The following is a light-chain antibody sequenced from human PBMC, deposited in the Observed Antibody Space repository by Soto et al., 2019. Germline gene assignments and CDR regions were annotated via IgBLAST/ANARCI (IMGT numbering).Light chain of an antibody. CDR1: SSDVGTDNL. Sequence: QSVLTQPASVSGSPGQSITISCTGTSSDVGTDNLVSWYQQYPGKAPKLMIYEGTKRPSGVSNRYSGSKSGNTASLTISGLQAEDEADYYCCSYAGRSTYVFGAGTKLTVL. V-gene: IGLV2-23*01. CDR2: EGT. J-gene: IGLJ1*01. CDR3: CSYAGRSTYV.